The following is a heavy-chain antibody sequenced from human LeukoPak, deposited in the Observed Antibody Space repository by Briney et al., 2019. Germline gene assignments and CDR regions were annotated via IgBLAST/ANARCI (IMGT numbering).Heavy chain of an antibody. J-gene: IGHJ2*01. CDR1: GFTFSSYE. D-gene: IGHD2-15*01. CDR3: ARVSCSGGSCYLMDWYFDL. CDR2: ISSSGSTI. Sequence: SGGSLRLSCAASGFTFSSYEMNWVRQAPGKGLEWVSYISSSGSTIYYTDSVKGRFTISRDNAKNSLYLQMNSLRAEDTAVYYCARVSCSGGSCYLMDWYFDLWGRGTLVTVSS. V-gene: IGHV3-48*03.